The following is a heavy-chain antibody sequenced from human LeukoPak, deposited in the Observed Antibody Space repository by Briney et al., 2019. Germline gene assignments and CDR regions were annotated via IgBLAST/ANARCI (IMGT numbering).Heavy chain of an antibody. Sequence: SETLSLTCTVSGGSISSSSYYWGWTRQPPGKGLEWIGSIYYSGSTHYNPSLESRVTISVDTSKNQFSLKLSSVTAADTAVYYCARYGDTSGYWGQGTLVTVSS. CDR3: ARYGDTSGY. V-gene: IGHV4-39*07. J-gene: IGHJ4*02. D-gene: IGHD4-17*01. CDR1: GGSISSSSYY. CDR2: IYYSGST.